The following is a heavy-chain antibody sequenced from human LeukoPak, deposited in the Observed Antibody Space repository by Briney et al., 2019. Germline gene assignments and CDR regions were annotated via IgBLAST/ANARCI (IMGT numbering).Heavy chain of an antibody. CDR3: ARSGGGNMHFDY. Sequence: SQTLSLTCAIFGDSVSSTSVAWNWLRQSPSRGLEWLGRTYCRSKWGNDYAFSVKSRMTINPDTAKNQFPLQLNSVTPEDTAVYYCARSGGGNMHFDYWGQGNLVTVSS. V-gene: IGHV6-1*01. CDR2: TYCRSKWGN. CDR1: GDSVSSTSVA. J-gene: IGHJ4*02. D-gene: IGHD4-23*01.